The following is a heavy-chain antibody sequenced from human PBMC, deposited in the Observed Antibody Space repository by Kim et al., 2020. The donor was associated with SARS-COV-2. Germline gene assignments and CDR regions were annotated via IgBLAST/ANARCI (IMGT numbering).Heavy chain of an antibody. Sequence: GGSLRLSCAASGFTFSAYAMSWVRQAPGKGLEWVSSISGSGGSTYYADSVKDRFTISRDNSKNTLYLQMNSLRADDTALYYCAKETSGYDSLFDNWGQGTLVSVSS. V-gene: IGHV3-23*01. CDR1: GFTFSAYA. J-gene: IGHJ4*02. CDR2: ISGSGGST. D-gene: IGHD5-12*01. CDR3: AKETSGYDSLFDN.